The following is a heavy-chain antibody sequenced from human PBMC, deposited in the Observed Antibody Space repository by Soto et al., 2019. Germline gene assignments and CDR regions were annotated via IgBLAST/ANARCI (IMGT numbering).Heavy chain of an antibody. CDR3: ARERYCSSTSCQDAFDI. Sequence: GASVKVSCKASGYTFTGYYMHWVRQAPGQGLEWMGWINPNSGGTNYAQKFQGWVTMTRDTSISTAYMELSRLRSDDTAVYYCARERYCSSTSCQDAFDIWGQGTMVTVSS. CDR1: GYTFTGYY. CDR2: INPNSGGT. J-gene: IGHJ3*02. V-gene: IGHV1-2*04. D-gene: IGHD2-2*01.